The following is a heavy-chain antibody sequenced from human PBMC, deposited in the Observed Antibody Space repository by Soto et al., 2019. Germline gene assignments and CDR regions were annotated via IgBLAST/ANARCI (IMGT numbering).Heavy chain of an antibody. D-gene: IGHD1-1*01. CDR2: IYATGTT. J-gene: IGHJ5*02. V-gene: IGHV4-4*07. CDR1: GASISGFY. CDR3: VRDGTKTLRDWFDP. Sequence: PSDTLSLTCTVYGASISGFYWSWIRKSAGKGLEWIGRIYATGTTDYNPSLKSRVMMSVDTSKKQFSLKLRSVTAADTAVYYCVRDGTKTLRDWFDPWGQGISVTVSS.